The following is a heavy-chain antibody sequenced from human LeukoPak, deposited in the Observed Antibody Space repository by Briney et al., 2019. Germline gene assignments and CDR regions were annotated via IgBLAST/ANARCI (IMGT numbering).Heavy chain of an antibody. CDR2: ISYDGSNK. D-gene: IGHD3-10*01. CDR1: GFTFSSYA. CDR3: ATFMVRGVLLIDY. J-gene: IGHJ4*02. Sequence: PGGSLRLSCAASGFTFSSYAMHWVRQAPGKGLEWVAVISYDGSNKYYADSVKGRFTISRDNSKNTLYLQMNSLRAEDTAVYYCATFMVRGVLLIDYWGQGTLVTVSS. V-gene: IGHV3-30*04.